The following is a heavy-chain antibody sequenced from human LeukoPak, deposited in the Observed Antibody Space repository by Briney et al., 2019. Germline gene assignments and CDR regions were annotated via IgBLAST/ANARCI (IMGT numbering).Heavy chain of an antibody. D-gene: IGHD2-2*01. CDR2: ISHSESA. J-gene: IGHJ5*02. V-gene: IGHV4-30-2*01. CDR3: ARDHCSSTSCPNWFDP. Sequence: SETLSLTCTVSGGSISSGANYWSWIRQPPGRGLEWIGYISHSESAYYSPSLESRITISVDRSKNQFSLKLSSVTAADTAVYYCARDHCSSTSCPNWFDPWGQGTLVTVSS. CDR1: GGSISSGANY.